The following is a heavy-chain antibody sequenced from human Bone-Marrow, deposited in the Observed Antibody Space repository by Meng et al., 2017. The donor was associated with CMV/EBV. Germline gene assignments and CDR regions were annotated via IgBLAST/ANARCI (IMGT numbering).Heavy chain of an antibody. D-gene: IGHD3-16*01. V-gene: IGHV3-30*02. CDR1: GFTFSGYG. J-gene: IGHJ4*02. CDR2: IQYDEDDK. CDR3: AKEIRDYPFDY. Sequence: GESLKISCAASGFTFSGYGMHWVRQAPGKGLEWVAFIQYDEDDKFYADSVKGRFTDSRDNSKNTLYLQMNSLKPEDTAVYYCAKEIRDYPFDYWGQGTLVTVSS.